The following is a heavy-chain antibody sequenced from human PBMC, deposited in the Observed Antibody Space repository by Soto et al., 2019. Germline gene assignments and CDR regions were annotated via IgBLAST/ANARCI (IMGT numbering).Heavy chain of an antibody. Sequence: SVKVACTASRGTFCSYAISGVRQDPGQGLEWMGGIIPIFGTANYAQKFQGRVTITADESTSTAYMELSSLRSEDTAVYYCAREGAAARSYYYYYGIDVWGQGTTVTVSS. CDR2: IIPIFGTA. J-gene: IGHJ6*02. CDR3: AREGAAARSYYYYYGIDV. V-gene: IGHV1-69*13. CDR1: RGTFCSYA. D-gene: IGHD6-6*01.